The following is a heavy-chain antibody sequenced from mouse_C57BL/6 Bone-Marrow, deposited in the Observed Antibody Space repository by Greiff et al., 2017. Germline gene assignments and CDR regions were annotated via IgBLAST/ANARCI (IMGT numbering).Heavy chain of an antibody. CDR1: GYTFTSYW. D-gene: IGHD1-1*01. V-gene: IGHV1-52*01. Sequence: QVQLQQPGAELVRPGSSVKLSCKASGYTFTSYWMHWVKQRPIQGLEWIGNIDPSDSETHYNQKFKDKATLTVDKSSSTAYMQLSSLTSEDSAVYYGARTIYYGSSYYFDYWGQGTTLTVSS. CDR2: IDPSDSET. CDR3: ARTIYYGSSYYFDY. J-gene: IGHJ2*01.